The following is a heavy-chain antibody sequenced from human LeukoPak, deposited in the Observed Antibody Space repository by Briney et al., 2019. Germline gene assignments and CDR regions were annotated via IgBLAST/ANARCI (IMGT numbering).Heavy chain of an antibody. V-gene: IGHV3-9*03. CDR3: AKGYCSSTSCPIDY. CDR1: GFTFDDYA. CDR2: ISWNSGSI. D-gene: IGHD2-2*01. Sequence: GGSLRLSCAASGFTFDDYAMHWVRQAPGKGLEWVSGISWNSGSIGYADSVKGRFTISRDNAKNSLYLQMNSLRAEDMALYYCAKGYCSSTSCPIDYCGQGTLVTVSS. J-gene: IGHJ4*02.